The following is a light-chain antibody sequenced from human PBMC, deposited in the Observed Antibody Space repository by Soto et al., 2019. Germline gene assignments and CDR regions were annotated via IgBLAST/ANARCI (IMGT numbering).Light chain of an antibody. CDR1: QSVRDN. J-gene: IGKJ2*01. CDR2: RAS. V-gene: IGKV3-15*01. CDR3: QHYNFWPHT. Sequence: EILLTQSPSTLAVSPVEGSTLSCRASQSVRDNLAWYQQKPGQAPRLLIYRASTRATGVPARFSGSGSGTEFTLTISSLQSEDVSVYFCQHYNFWPHTFGQGTKVDIK.